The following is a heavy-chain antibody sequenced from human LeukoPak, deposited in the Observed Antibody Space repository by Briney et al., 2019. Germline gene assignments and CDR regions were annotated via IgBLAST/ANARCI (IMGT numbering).Heavy chain of an antibody. V-gene: IGHV4-4*02. Sequence: SGTLSLTCAVSGGSLSSSNWWSWVRQPPGKGLEWIGEIYHSGSTNYNPSLKSRVTISVDKSKNQFSLKLSSVTAADTAVYYCSRNVLLWFGELLQPAAFDIWGQGTMVTVSS. D-gene: IGHD3-10*01. CDR3: SRNVLLWFGELLQPAAFDI. CDR2: IYHSGST. CDR1: GGSLSSSNW. J-gene: IGHJ3*02.